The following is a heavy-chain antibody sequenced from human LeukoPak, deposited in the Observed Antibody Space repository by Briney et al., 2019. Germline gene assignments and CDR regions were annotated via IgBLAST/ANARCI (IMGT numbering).Heavy chain of an antibody. Sequence: GGSLSPSFAASGLTFSSYAMSWSRQPPGKGLEWFSAISGSGGSTYYADSVKGRFTISRDNSKNTLYLQMNSLRAEDTAVYYCAKDGFQGIAALDYYYYMDVWGKGTTVTVSS. J-gene: IGHJ6*03. CDR3: AKDGFQGIAALDYYYYMDV. CDR2: ISGSGGST. D-gene: IGHD6-13*01. CDR1: GLTFSSYA. V-gene: IGHV3-23*01.